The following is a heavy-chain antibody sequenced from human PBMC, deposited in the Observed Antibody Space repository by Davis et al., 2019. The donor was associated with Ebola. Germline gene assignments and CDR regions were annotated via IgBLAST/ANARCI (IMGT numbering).Heavy chain of an antibody. D-gene: IGHD5-12*01. CDR3: ARYSGYDGGAKRGFDP. J-gene: IGHJ5*02. V-gene: IGHV1-46*01. CDR2: INPSCCST. CDR1: GYTFTSYY. Sequence: SVKVSCKASGYTFTSYYMHWVRQAPGQGLAWMGIINPSCCSTSYAQKFQGRVTMTRDTSTSTVYMELSSLRSEHTAVSYCARYSGYDGGAKRGFDPWGQGTLVTVSS.